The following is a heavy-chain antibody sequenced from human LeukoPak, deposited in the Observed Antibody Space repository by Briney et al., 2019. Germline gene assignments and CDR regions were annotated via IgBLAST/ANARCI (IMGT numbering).Heavy chain of an antibody. J-gene: IGHJ4*02. CDR2: INSGSTTI. V-gene: IGHV3-48*01. Sequence: PGGSLRLSCEASGFIFSSYSMNWVRQAPGKGLEWISKINSGSTTIYYKDSVRGRFTISRDNAKNSLSLQMSNLRVEDTAVYYCARDSPRLSYWGQGTLVTVSS. CDR1: GFIFSSYS. CDR3: ARDSPRLSY.